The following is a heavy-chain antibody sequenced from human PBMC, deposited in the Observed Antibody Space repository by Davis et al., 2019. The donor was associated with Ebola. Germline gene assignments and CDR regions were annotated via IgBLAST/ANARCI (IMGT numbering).Heavy chain of an antibody. CDR2: ITTSGTRM. CDR1: GFNFGNYE. V-gene: IGHV3-48*03. Sequence: PGGSLRLSCAASGFNFGNYEMNWARQAPGKGPEWVSVITTSGTRMYYADSVKGRFTISRDNAKNTLYLQMNSLRTEDTAVYYCARGDSRLFDYWGQGTLVTVSS. J-gene: IGHJ4*02. D-gene: IGHD3-22*01. CDR3: ARGDSRLFDY.